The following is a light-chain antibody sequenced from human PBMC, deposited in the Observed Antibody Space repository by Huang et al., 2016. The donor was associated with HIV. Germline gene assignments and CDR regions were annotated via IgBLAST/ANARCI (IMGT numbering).Light chain of an antibody. CDR1: QSISSQ. J-gene: IGKJ2*01. Sequence: DIQMTQSPSSLSASVGDRVTITCRASQSISSQLNWYQQKPGTVPKVLIYAASSLQSGVPSRFSGSASGTDFTLTISSLQPEDFATYYCQQTYGTPYTFGQGTKLEIK. CDR2: AAS. V-gene: IGKV1-39*01. CDR3: QQTYGTPYT.